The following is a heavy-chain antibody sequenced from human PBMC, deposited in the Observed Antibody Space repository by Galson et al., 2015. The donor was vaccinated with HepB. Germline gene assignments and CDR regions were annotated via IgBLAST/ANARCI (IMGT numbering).Heavy chain of an antibody. CDR2: KNQDGRSK. J-gene: IGHJ6*02. CDR1: GFTFCSFW. Sequence: SLRPSCAASGFTFCSFWMNWVPQAPGEGVDWVAHKNQDGRSKYYVGSVEGRFTIPRDNAQDSVYRQLESLRAEETAVYYCARRISLVRGIITKPDYYYGMDVWGQGTTVTVAS. CDR3: ARRISLVRGIITKPDYYYGMDV. V-gene: IGHV3-7*03. D-gene: IGHD3-10*01.